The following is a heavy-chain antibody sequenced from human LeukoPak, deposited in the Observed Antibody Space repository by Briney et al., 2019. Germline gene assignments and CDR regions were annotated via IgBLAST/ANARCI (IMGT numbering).Heavy chain of an antibody. CDR1: GYTFTSYY. D-gene: IGHD2-15*01. CDR3: ARDFFHGHCAGLSCFLLDY. Sequence: ASVKVSCKASGYTFTSYYMHWVRQAPGQGLEWMGWISANNGDTNSVQKFQDRVSMTTDTSTSTAYMELRSLRSDDTAVYYCARDFFHGHCAGLSCFLLDYWGQGSLVTVSS. V-gene: IGHV1-18*04. J-gene: IGHJ4*02. CDR2: ISANNGDT.